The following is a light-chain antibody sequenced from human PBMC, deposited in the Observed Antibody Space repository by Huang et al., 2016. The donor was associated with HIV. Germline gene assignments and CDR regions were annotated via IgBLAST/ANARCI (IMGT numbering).Light chain of an antibody. CDR1: QSVSSN. J-gene: IGKJ1*01. CDR3: QQYNNWPPT. Sequence: EIVMTQSPATLSVSPGERATLSCRASQSVSSNLALYQQKPGQAPRLLIYRASTRATGIPARVSGSGSGTEFTLTINSLQSEDFAVYYCQQYNNWPPTFGQGTKVEVK. CDR2: RAS. V-gene: IGKV3-15*01.